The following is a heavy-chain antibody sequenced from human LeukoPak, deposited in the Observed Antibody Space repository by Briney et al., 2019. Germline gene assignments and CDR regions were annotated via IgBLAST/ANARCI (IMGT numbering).Heavy chain of an antibody. J-gene: IGHJ4*02. V-gene: IGHV3-23*01. CDR1: GFTFSSYA. Sequence: PGGSLRLSCAASGFTFSSYAMSWVRQAPGKGLEWVSAISGSGGSTYYADSVKGRFTISRDNSKNTLYLQMDSLRAEDTAVYYCAKGRFLEWLRFDYWGQGTLVTVSS. CDR3: AKGRFLEWLRFDY. D-gene: IGHD3-3*01. CDR2: ISGSGGST.